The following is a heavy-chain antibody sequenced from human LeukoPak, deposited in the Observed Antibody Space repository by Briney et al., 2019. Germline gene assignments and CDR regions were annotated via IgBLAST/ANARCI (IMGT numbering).Heavy chain of an antibody. CDR1: GFTFSSYG. CDR3: AKTRPYYYDSSGYYYADYFDY. Sequence: TGGSLRLSRAASGFTFSSYGMHWVRQAPGKGLEWVAFIRYDGSNKYYADSVKGRFTISRDNSKNTLYLQMNSLRAEDTAVYYCAKTRPYYYDSSGYYYADYFDYWGQGTLVTVSS. CDR2: IRYDGSNK. J-gene: IGHJ4*02. V-gene: IGHV3-30*02. D-gene: IGHD3-22*01.